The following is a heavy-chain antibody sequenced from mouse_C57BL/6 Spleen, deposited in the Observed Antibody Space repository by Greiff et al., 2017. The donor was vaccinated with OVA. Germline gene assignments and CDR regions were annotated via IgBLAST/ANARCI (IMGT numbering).Heavy chain of an antibody. V-gene: IGHV1-52*01. Sequence: QVQLKQPGAELVRPGSSVKLSCKASGYTFTSYWMHWVKQRPIQGLEWIGNIDPSDSETHYNQKFKDKATLTVDKSSSTAYMQLSSLTSEDSAVYYCARSDGYSTGTGEYWYFDVWGTGTTVTVSS. CDR2: IDPSDSET. D-gene: IGHD2-3*01. CDR1: GYTFTSYW. J-gene: IGHJ1*03. CDR3: ARSDGYSTGTGEYWYFDV.